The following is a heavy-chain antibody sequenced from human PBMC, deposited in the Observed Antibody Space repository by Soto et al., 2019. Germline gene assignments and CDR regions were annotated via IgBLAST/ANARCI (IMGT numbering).Heavy chain of an antibody. D-gene: IGHD3-22*01. CDR3: AIRGSGVYYYDSSGYYQLFDY. CDR1: GFTFSSYA. J-gene: IGHJ4*02. Sequence: GGSLRLSCAASGFTFSSYAMSWVRQAPGKGLEWVSAISGSGGSTYYADSVKGRFTISRDNSKNTLYLQMNSLRAEDTAVYYCAIRGSGVYYYDSSGYYQLFDYWGQGTLVTVSS. V-gene: IGHV3-23*01. CDR2: ISGSGGST.